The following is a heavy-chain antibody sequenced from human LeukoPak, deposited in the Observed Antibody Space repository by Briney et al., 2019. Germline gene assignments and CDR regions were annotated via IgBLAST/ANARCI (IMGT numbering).Heavy chain of an antibody. CDR3: AKGLWGAYYYGMDV. J-gene: IGHJ6*02. CDR2: ISSSSSTI. D-gene: IGHD3-16*01. Sequence: PGGSLRLSCAASGFTFSSYSMNWVRQAPGKGLEWVSYISSSSSTIYYADSVMGRFTISRDNSKITLYLQLDSLRAEDTAVYFCAKGLWGAYYYGMDVWGQGTTVTVSS. CDR1: GFTFSSYS. V-gene: IGHV3-48*01.